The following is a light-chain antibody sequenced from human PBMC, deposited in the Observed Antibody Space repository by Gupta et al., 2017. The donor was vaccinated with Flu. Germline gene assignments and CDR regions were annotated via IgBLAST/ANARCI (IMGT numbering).Light chain of an antibody. CDR2: YDD. Sequence: QPVLTEPPSVSDSPRQRVTISCSGSSSNIGNNAVNWYQQLPGTAPKLLIYYDDQRPSGVPDRFSGSKSGTSASLAISGLQSEDEADYYCAAWDDSLNGRVFGGGTKLTVL. V-gene: IGLV1-36*01. CDR1: SSNIGNNA. J-gene: IGLJ3*02. CDR3: AAWDDSLNGRV.